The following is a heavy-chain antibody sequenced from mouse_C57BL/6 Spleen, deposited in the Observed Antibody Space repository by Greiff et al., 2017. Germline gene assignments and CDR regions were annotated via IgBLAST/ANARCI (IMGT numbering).Heavy chain of an antibody. CDR3: TRPGRSPFAY. J-gene: IGHJ3*01. D-gene: IGHD1-1*01. CDR1: GYTFTDYE. CDR2: LDPETGGT. V-gene: IGHV1-15*01. Sequence: QVQLKESGAELVRPGASVTLSCKASGYTFTDYEMHWVKQTPVHGLEWIGALDPETGGTAYNQKLQGKAILSADKSSSTAYMELRSLTSDDSALYYCTRPGRSPFAYWGQGTLVTVSA.